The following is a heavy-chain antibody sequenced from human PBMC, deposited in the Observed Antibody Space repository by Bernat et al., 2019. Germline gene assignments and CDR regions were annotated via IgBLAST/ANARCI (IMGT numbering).Heavy chain of an antibody. Sequence: QVQLVQSGAEVKKPGSSVKVSCKASGGTFSSYAISWVRQAPGQGLAWMGGIIPIFGIAKYAQKFQGRVTITADKSTSTAYMELSSLRSEDTAVYYCARPDCSSTGGLENYFDYWGQGTLVTVSS. J-gene: IGHJ4*02. V-gene: IGHV1-69*17. CDR2: IIPIFGIA. CDR3: ARPDCSSTGGLENYFDY. D-gene: IGHD2-2*01. CDR1: GGTFSSYA.